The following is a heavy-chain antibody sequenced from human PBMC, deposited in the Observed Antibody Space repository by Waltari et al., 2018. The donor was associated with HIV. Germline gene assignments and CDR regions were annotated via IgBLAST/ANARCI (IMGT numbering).Heavy chain of an antibody. CDR3: AREVMVVVVPAAIYWFDP. Sequence: QVELQESGPGLVKPSQTLSLSCTVSGASISSDDHYCNWTRQPPGKGLEWIGSIYYSGSTYYNPSLKSRVTISIDKSKNQFSLKLTSVTAADTAVYFCAREVMVVVVPAAIYWFDPWGQGTLVTVSS. D-gene: IGHD2-2*02. CDR2: IYYSGST. CDR1: GASISSDDHY. V-gene: IGHV4-30-4*08. J-gene: IGHJ5*02.